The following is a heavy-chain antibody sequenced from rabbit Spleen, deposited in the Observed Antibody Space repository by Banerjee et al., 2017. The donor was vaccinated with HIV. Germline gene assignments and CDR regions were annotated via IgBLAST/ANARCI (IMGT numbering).Heavy chain of an antibody. D-gene: IGHD1-1*01. CDR3: VRDLTGVIGWNFKL. CDR2: INVITGKA. J-gene: IGHJ4*01. Sequence: QQHLVESGGGLVQPGGSLKLTCTASGFSFSNKAVMCWVRQAPGKGLEWIACINVITGKAVYATWAKGRFTFSRTSSTMVTLQMTSLTAADTATYFCVRDLTGVIGWNFKLWGPGTLVTVS. V-gene: IGHV1S45*01. CDR1: GFSFSNKAV.